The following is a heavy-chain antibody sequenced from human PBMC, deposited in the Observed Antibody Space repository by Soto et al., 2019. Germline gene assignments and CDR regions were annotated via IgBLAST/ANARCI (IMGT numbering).Heavy chain of an antibody. D-gene: IGHD2-8*01. V-gene: IGHV1-2*02. CDR1: GYPFKDFY. CDR3: ARIWGLCPNGVCSDYFDY. J-gene: IGHJ4*02. CDR2: INPSSGGT. Sequence: QVHLVQSGADVKKPGASVQVSCRASGYPFKDFYIHWVRQAPGQGLEGMGWINPSSGGTTYARKFQGRVTVTRDTSISTAYMELDRLTSDDTAVYYCARIWGLCPNGVCSDYFDYWGQGTLVSVSS.